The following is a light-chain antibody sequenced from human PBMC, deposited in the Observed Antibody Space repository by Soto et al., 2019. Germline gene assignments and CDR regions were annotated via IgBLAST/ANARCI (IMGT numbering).Light chain of an antibody. Sequence: DIQMTQSPSTLPASVGDRVTITCRASQSISNWLVWYQQKPGTAPKLLIYHASTLESGVPSRFSGSGSGTEFTLTISSLQPDDFATYYCHQYNSYSFGQGTKVEIK. V-gene: IGKV1-5*01. CDR1: QSISNW. CDR2: HAS. CDR3: HQYNSYS. J-gene: IGKJ1*01.